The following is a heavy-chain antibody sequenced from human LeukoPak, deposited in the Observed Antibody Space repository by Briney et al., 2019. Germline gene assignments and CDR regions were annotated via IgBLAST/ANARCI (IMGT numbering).Heavy chain of an antibody. CDR3: ASAYTYYDFWSGVDY. V-gene: IGHV1-46*01. Sequence: ASVKVSCKASGYTFTSYYMHWVRQAPGQGLEGMGIINPSGGSTSYAQKFRGRVTMTRDMSTRTVYMELSSLRSEDTAVYYCASAYTYYDFWSGVDYWGQGTLVTVSS. CDR2: INPSGGST. J-gene: IGHJ4*02. D-gene: IGHD3-3*01. CDR1: GYTFTSYY.